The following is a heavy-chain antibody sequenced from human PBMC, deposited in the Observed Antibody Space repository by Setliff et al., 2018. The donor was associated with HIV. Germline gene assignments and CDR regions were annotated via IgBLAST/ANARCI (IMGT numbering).Heavy chain of an antibody. Sequence: SETLSLTCTVSGGSINTYYWTWIRQSPGKGLEWIGYIHNTEGTKYNPSLKSRVTISADASKNQFSLKLTSVTAADTAVYYCARDARLDYYDRSGYSYNYYYMDVWGKGTTVTVSS. CDR2: IHNTEGT. V-gene: IGHV4-59*01. CDR1: GGSINTYY. D-gene: IGHD3-22*01. CDR3: ARDARLDYYDRSGYSYNYYYMDV. J-gene: IGHJ6*03.